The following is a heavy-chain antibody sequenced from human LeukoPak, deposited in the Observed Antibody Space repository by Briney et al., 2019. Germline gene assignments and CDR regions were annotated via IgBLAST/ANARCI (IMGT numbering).Heavy chain of an antibody. Sequence: PSETLSLTCAVYGGSFSGYYWSWLRQPPGKGLEWIGEINHSGSTNYNPSLNRRVTISVDTSKNQFSLKLSSVTAAETAVYYCASHYYGSGSYQFIGQVVSYWGQGTLVTVSS. CDR1: GGSFSGYY. V-gene: IGHV4-34*01. J-gene: IGHJ4*02. CDR3: ASHYYGSGSYQFIGQVVSY. D-gene: IGHD3-10*01. CDR2: INHSGST.